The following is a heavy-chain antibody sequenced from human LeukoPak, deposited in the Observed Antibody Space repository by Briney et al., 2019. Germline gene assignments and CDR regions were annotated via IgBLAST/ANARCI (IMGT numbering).Heavy chain of an antibody. Sequence: PSETLSLTCTVSGGSISSYYWSWIRQPAGKGLEWIGRIYTSGSTNYNPSLKSRVTMSVDTSKNQFSLKLSSVAAADTAVYYCARADYYDSSDDAFDIWGQGTMVTVSS. CDR1: GGSISSYY. D-gene: IGHD3-22*01. CDR2: IYTSGST. J-gene: IGHJ3*02. CDR3: ARADYYDSSDDAFDI. V-gene: IGHV4-4*07.